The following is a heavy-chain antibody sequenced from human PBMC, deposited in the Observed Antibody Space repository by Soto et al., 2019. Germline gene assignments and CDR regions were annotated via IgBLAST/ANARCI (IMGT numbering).Heavy chain of an antibody. CDR3: AKGWVPPYYYDSSGYLDAFDI. V-gene: IGHV3-9*01. Sequence: EVQLVESGGGLVQPGRSLRLSCAASGFTFDDYAMHWVRQAPGKGLEWVSGISWNSGSIGYADSVKGRFTISRDNAKNPLYLQMNSLRAEDTALYYCAKGWVPPYYYDSSGYLDAFDIWGQGTMVTVSS. CDR1: GFTFDDYA. CDR2: ISWNSGSI. J-gene: IGHJ3*02. D-gene: IGHD3-22*01.